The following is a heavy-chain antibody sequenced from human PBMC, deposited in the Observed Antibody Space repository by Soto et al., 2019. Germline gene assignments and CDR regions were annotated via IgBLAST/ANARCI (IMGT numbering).Heavy chain of an antibody. CDR2: VYYSGTT. Sequence: SATLCLTCTGAGGSISNSDSHWGWIRQPPGKGLEWIGYVYYSGTTYSPPSLNSRVSISVDTSENQFSLRLTSVTAADTAVYYCVTVILMGAPYYFDYWGPGTLVTVS. D-gene: IGHD1-26*01. CDR3: VTVILMGAPYYFDY. J-gene: IGHJ4*02. CDR1: GGSISNSDSH. V-gene: IGHV4-30-4*01.